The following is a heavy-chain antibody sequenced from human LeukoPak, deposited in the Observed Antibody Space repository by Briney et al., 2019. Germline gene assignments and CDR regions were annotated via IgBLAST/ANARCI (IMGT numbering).Heavy chain of an antibody. D-gene: IGHD3-16*01. CDR3: AHSLLGDNWFDP. V-gene: IGHV2-5*01. J-gene: IGHJ5*02. CDR1: GFSLSTSGVG. Sequence: ESGPTLVKPTQTLTLTCTFSGFSLSTSGVGVGWIRQPPGKALEWLAFIYWNDGKFYSPSLKSRLTITKDTSKNQVALTMTNMDPVDTATYYCAHSLLGDNWFDPWGQGTLVTVSS. CDR2: IYWNDGK.